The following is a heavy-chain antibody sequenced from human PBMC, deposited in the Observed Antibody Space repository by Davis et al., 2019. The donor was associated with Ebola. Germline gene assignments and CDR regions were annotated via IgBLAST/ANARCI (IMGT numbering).Heavy chain of an antibody. V-gene: IGHV3-30*18. CDR2: ISYDRSNQ. CDR3: AKDFSRLLILEWYMPELPDV. Sequence: RRSLSPSCPPSAFTSSSHRLHWVRQAPGKGLEWVAVISYDRSNQYYADSVKGRFTISRDNSKNTLYLQMNSLRAEDTAVYYCAKDFSRLLILEWYMPELPDVWDQGTTVTVSS. D-gene: IGHD3-3*01. CDR1: AFTSSSHR. J-gene: IGHJ6*02.